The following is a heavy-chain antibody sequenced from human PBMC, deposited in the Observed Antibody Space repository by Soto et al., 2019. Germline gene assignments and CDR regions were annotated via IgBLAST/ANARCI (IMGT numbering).Heavy chain of an antibody. CDR3: ARPRDYGDYVSWYFDL. J-gene: IGHJ2*01. D-gene: IGHD4-17*01. CDR2: ISYDGSNK. CDR1: GFTFSSYA. V-gene: IGHV3-30-3*01. Sequence: QVQLVESGGGVVQPGRSLRLSCAASGFTFSSYAMHWVRQAPGKGQEWVAVISYDGSNKYYADSVKGRFTISRDNSKNTLYLQMNSLRAEDTAVYYCARPRDYGDYVSWYFDLWGRGTLVTVSS.